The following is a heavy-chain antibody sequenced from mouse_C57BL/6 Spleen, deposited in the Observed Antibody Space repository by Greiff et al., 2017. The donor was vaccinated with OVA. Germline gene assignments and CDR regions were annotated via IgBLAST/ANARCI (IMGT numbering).Heavy chain of an antibody. V-gene: IGHV14-4*01. CDR3: TTYGRGAMDY. Sequence: EVPLPPSWAALVRPLASVPLSCPASCFNIQDDSMHWVKQRPEQGLEWIGWIDPENGDTEYASKFQGKATITADTSSNTAYLQLSSLTSEDTAVYYCTTYGRGAMDYWGQGTSVTVSS. J-gene: IGHJ4*01. D-gene: IGHD1-1*01. CDR1: CFNIQDDS. CDR2: IDPENGDT.